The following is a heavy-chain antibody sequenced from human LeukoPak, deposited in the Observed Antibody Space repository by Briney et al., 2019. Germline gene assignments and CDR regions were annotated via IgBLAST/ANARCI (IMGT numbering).Heavy chain of an antibody. V-gene: IGHV3-48*01. Sequence: GGSLRLSCVTSGFSFDNYGMSWVRRAPGKGLEWISYFSSRKNIVNYADSVKGRFTISRDKAKTSLYLQMNSPRAEDTAVYYCVRDQQWESPHYFDFWGQGTPVTVSS. CDR3: VRDQQWESPHYFDF. D-gene: IGHD1-26*01. J-gene: IGHJ4*02. CDR2: FSSRKNIV. CDR1: GFSFDNYG.